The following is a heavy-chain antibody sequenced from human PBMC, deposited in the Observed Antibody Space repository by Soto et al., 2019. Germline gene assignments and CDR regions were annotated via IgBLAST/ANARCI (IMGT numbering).Heavy chain of an antibody. CDR2: MNPNSGNT. V-gene: IGHV1-8*01. J-gene: IGHJ6*03. CDR3: ARKLWSGRYMDV. CDR1: GYTFTSYD. Sequence: ASVKVSCKASGYTFTSYDINWVRQATGQGLEWMGWMNPNSGNTGYAQKFQGRVTMTRNTSISTAYMELSSLRSEDTAVYYCARKLWSGRYMDVWGKGTTVTVSS. D-gene: IGHD3-3*01.